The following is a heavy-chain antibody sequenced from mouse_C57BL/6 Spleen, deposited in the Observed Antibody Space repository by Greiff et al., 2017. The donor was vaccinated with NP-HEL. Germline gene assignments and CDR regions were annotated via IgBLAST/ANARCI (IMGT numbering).Heavy chain of an antibody. D-gene: IGHD1-1*01. CDR1: GYTFTSYW. CDR2: IDPSDSYT. V-gene: IGHV1-59*01. CDR3: ARSRDYYGSSY. J-gene: IGHJ2*01. Sequence: QVQLQQPGAELVRPGTSVKLSCKASGYTFTSYWMHWVKQRPGQGLEWIGVIDPSDSYTNYNQKFKGKATLTVDTSSSTAYMQLSSLTSEDSAVYYCARSRDYYGSSYWGQGTTLTVSS.